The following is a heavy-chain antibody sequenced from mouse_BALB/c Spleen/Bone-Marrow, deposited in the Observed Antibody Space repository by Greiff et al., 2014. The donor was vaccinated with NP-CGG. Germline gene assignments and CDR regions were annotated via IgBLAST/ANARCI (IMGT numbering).Heavy chain of an antibody. CDR3: ARRAGCDYDDGFAY. CDR1: GYSFTGYY. CDR2: INPYNGAT. D-gene: IGHD2-4*01. V-gene: IGHV1-26*01. Sequence: EVQLQQSGSELVKPGASVKISCKASGYSFTGYYMHWVKQSHVKSLEWIGRINPYNGATSYNQNFKDKASLTVDKSSSTAYIELHSLSSEDSAVYYCARRAGCDYDDGFAYWGQGTLVTVSA. J-gene: IGHJ3*01.